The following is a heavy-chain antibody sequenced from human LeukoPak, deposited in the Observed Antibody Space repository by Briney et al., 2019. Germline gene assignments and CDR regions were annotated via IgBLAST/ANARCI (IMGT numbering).Heavy chain of an antibody. V-gene: IGHV4-39*01. J-gene: IGHJ4*02. CDR3: ARQEDSGNYWGPENFAF. D-gene: IGHD1-26*01. CDR2: FSFSGST. CDR1: GGPFSTSSYY. Sequence: PSETLSLTCTVSGGPFSTSSYYWSWVRQPPGKGLEWIGSFSFSGSTSYNPSLKSRVTMSVDTSKSQFSLKLSSVTAADTAVYYCARQEDSGNYWGPENFAFWGQGTLVTVSS.